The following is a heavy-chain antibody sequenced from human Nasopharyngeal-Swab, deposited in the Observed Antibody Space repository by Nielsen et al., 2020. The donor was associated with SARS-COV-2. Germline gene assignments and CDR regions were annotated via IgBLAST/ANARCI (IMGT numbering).Heavy chain of an antibody. D-gene: IGHD3-9*01. CDR3: ARAAVKYEYLTGYSWSYHYYGMDV. V-gene: IGHV3-30*03. Sequence: GGSLRLSRAASGFTFSGYGIHWVRQAPGKGLEWVAVTSSDGSENYYADSLKGRFTISRDNSENTLYLQMNSLRAEDTAVYYCARAAVKYEYLTGYSWSYHYYGMDVWGQGTTVTVSS. CDR2: TSSDGSEN. J-gene: IGHJ6*02. CDR1: GFTFSGYG.